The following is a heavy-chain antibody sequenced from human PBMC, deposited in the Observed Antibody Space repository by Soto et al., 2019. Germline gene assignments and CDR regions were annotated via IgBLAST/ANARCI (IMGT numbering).Heavy chain of an antibody. D-gene: IGHD3-3*01. CDR1: VYNFAGYW. CDR3: ARGGVSTRTFDY. CDR2: IYPSDSDT. Sequence: GESLKISCKGSVYNFAGYWIAWVRQMPGKGLELMGIIYPSDSDTRYRPSFQGHVTISADKSISSAYLQWSSLRASDTAMYYCARGGVSTRTFDYWGQGTPVTVSS. V-gene: IGHV5-51*01. J-gene: IGHJ4*02.